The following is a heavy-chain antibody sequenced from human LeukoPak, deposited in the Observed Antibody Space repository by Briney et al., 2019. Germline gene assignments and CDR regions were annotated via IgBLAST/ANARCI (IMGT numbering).Heavy chain of an antibody. CDR2: ISSSGTTV. CDR3: ASVSGRGYSFGWNDY. J-gene: IGHJ4*02. CDR1: GITVSSNY. V-gene: IGHV3-11*04. Sequence: GGSLRLCCAASGITVSSNYMSWVRQAPGTGLEWVSYISSSGTTVYYADSVRGRFTVSRDSAKSSLYLQMNSLRAEDTAVYYCASVSGRGYSFGWNDYWGQGTLVTVSS. D-gene: IGHD5-18*01.